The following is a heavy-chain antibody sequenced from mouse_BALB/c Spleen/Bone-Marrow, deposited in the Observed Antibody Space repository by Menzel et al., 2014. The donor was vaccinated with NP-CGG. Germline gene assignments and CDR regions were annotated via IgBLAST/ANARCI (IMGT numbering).Heavy chain of an antibody. J-gene: IGHJ3*01. CDR1: GFTFSNYW. CDR2: IRLKSNNYAT. Sequence: EVKLVESGGGLVQPGGSMKLSCFASGFTFSNYWMNWVRQSPEKGLEWVVEIRLKSNNYATHYAESVKGRFTISRDDSKSSVYLQMNNLRAEDTGIYFCTTGFAYWGQGTLVTVSA. CDR3: TTGFAY. V-gene: IGHV6-6*02.